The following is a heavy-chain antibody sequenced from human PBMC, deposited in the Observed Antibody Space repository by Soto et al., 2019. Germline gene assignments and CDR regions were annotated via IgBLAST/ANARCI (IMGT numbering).Heavy chain of an antibody. Sequence: SVKVACKASGYPLTTYDLKWVRQAPGQGLEWLGWMDSKSGSTGYAQNCQGRITMTRNISRNTAHMELSSLQSEDTAVYYCARERKFDFWRKGLDVWAQGTTVTVSS. D-gene: IGHD3-3*01. CDR1: GYPLTTYD. V-gene: IGHV1-8*01. CDR2: MDSKSGST. J-gene: IGHJ6*02. CDR3: ARERKFDFWRKGLDV.